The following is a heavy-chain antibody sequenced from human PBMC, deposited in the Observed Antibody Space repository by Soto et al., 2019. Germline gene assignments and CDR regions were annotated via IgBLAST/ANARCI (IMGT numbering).Heavy chain of an antibody. V-gene: IGHV1-3*01. CDR3: ARSIVVVTALDY. J-gene: IGHJ4*02. D-gene: IGHD2-21*02. CDR1: GYTFTSYA. CDR2: INDGNGNT. Sequence: QVQLVQSGAEAKKPGASVKVSCKASGYTFTSYAMPWVRQAPGQRLEWMGWINDGNGNTKYSQKFQGRVTINRDTSLSTAFMALSSLRSEGTAVYYCARSIVVVTALDYWGQGTLVTVSS.